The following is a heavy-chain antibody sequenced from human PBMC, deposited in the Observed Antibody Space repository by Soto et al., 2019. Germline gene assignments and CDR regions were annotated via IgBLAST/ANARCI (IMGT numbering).Heavy chain of an antibody. J-gene: IGHJ6*02. CDR2: IIPIFGTA. V-gene: IGHV1-69*13. D-gene: IGHD1-20*01. CDR1: GGTFSSYA. Sequence: GASVKVSCKASGGTFSSYAISWVRQAPGQGLEWMGGIIPIFGTANYAQKFQGRVTITADESTSTAYMELSSLRSEDTAVYYCARGPMYNLNQPVYHHYRMDFWGQGTTVPVSS. CDR3: ARGPMYNLNQPVYHHYRMDF.